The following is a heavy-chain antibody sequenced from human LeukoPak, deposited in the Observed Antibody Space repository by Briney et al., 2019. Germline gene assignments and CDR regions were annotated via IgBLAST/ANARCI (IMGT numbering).Heavy chain of an antibody. CDR1: GGSFSGYY. J-gene: IGHJ4*02. V-gene: IGHV4-34*01. CDR2: IYYSGNT. CDR3: ARQTGSGLFILP. D-gene: IGHD3/OR15-3a*01. Sequence: SETLSLTCAVYGGSFSGYYWSWLRQPPGKGLEWIGSIYYSGNTYYNASLKSQVSISIDTPKNQFSLRLTSVTAADTAVYYCARQTGSGLFILPGGQGTLVTVSS.